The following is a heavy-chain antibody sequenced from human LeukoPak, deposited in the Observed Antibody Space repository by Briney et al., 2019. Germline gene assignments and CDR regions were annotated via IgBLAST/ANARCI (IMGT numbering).Heavy chain of an antibody. Sequence: GGSLRLSCVASGLTFSNHAMTWVRQAPGKGLEWVAVISYDGSNKYYADSVKGRFTISRDNSKNTLYLQMNSLRAEDTAVYYCAKPTRYGSGSYYLYYYYGMDVWGQGTTVTVSS. V-gene: IGHV3-30-3*01. CDR2: ISYDGSNK. CDR3: AKPTRYGSGSYYLYYYYGMDV. J-gene: IGHJ6*02. CDR1: GLTFSNHA. D-gene: IGHD3-10*01.